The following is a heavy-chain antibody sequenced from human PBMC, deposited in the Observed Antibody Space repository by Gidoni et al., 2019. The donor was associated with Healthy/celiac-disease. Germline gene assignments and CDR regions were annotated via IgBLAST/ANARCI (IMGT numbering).Heavy chain of an antibody. CDR2: IDYSGST. CDR3: ARDRFGSYYYMDV. CDR1: GGSISSGGYY. V-gene: IGHV4-31*03. J-gene: IGHJ6*03. D-gene: IGHD2-15*01. Sequence: QVQLQESGAGLVKPSQTLSLTCTVSGGSISSGGYYWSWIRQHPGKGLEWIGYIDYSGSTYYKPSLKSRVTISVDTSKNQFSLKLSSVTAADTAVYYCARDRFGSYYYMDVWGKGTTVTVSS.